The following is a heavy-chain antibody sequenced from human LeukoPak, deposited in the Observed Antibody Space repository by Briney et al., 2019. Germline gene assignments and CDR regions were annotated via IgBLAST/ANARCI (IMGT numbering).Heavy chain of an antibody. CDR2: INSDGSST. CDR1: GFTFGSYW. J-gene: IGHJ3*01. CDR3: VRNAAMAADV. V-gene: IGHV3-74*01. Sequence: GGSLRLSCAASGFTFGSYWMHWVRQAPGKGLVWVSRINSDGSSTTYADSVKGRFTITRDNAKNTLFLQMNSLRADDTAVYYCVRNAAMAADVWGQGTMVTVSS. D-gene: IGHD5-18*01.